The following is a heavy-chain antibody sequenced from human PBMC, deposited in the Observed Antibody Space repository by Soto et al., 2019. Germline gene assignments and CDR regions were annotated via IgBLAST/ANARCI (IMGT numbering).Heavy chain of an antibody. CDR1: GGSISSGYYY. Sequence: NPSETLSLTCSVSGGSISSGYYYWSWILQPPGKGLEWIGNIYHSGNTYYNPYLKSRLIISTDTSKNQFSLKVGSVTAADTAVYYCARTYSSSWYGGYYYYGMDVCGQGTTVTVSS. D-gene: IGHD6-13*01. V-gene: IGHV4-30-4*01. CDR3: ARTYSSSWYGGYYYYGMDV. CDR2: IYHSGNT. J-gene: IGHJ6*01.